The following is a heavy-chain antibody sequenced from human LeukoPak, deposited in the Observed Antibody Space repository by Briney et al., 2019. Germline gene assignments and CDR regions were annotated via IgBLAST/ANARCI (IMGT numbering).Heavy chain of an antibody. D-gene: IGHD2-15*01. V-gene: IGHV3-53*01. CDR1: GFTVSSNY. J-gene: IGHJ6*02. CDR3: ARGMVVVAATYTYYYYGMDV. CDR2: IYSGGST. Sequence: GGSLRLSCAASGFTVSSNYMSWVRQAPGKGLGRVSVIYSGGSTYYADSVKGRFTISRDNSKNTLYLQMNSLRAEDTAVYYCARGMVVVAATYTYYYYGMDVWGQGTTVTVSS.